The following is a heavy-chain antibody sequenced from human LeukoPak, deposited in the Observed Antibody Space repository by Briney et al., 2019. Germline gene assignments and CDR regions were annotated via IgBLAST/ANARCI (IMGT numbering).Heavy chain of an antibody. CDR2: INNSGGT. J-gene: IGHJ4*02. Sequence: SETLSLTCTVSSGSISTSNYYWAWIRQPPGKGLEWIVTINNSGGTFYNPSLKSRVTISVDTSKNHFSLRLTSVTAADTAVYYRARSRVDLQSFAWGYFDSWGQGTLVTVSS. CDR1: SGSISTSNYY. D-gene: IGHD3-9*01. CDR3: ARSRVDLQSFAWGYFDS. V-gene: IGHV4-39*07.